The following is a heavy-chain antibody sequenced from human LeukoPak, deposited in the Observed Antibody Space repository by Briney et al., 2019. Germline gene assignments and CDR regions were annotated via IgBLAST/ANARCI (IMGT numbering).Heavy chain of an antibody. D-gene: IGHD3-3*01. V-gene: IGHV4-39*01. CDR1: GGSIIISNYY. CDR2: IYYSGST. CDR3: ARHDYDFWSGLFDF. J-gene: IGHJ4*02. Sequence: PSETLSLTCTVSGGSIIISNYYWDWIRQPPGKGLEWIGSIYYSGSTYYNPSLKSRVTISIDTSQNQFSLKLTSVTAADTAVYYCARHDYDFWSGLFDFWGQGTLVTVSS.